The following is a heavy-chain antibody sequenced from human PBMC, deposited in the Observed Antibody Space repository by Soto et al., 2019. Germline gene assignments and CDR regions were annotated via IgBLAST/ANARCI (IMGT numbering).Heavy chain of an antibody. V-gene: IGHV3-23*01. D-gene: IGHD3-3*01. J-gene: IGHJ4*02. Sequence: PGGSLRLSCAASGFTFSSYAMTWVRQAPGKGLEWVSTISNSGGSTYYADSVKGRFTISRDNSKNTLYLQMNGLRAEDTAVYYCAKGGGTWPFDYWGQGTLVTVSS. CDR3: AKGGGTWPFDY. CDR2: ISNSGGST. CDR1: GFTFSSYA.